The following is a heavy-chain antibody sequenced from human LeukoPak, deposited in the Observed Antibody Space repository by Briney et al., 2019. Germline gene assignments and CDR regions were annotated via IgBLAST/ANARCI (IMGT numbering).Heavy chain of an antibody. V-gene: IGHV1-18*01. D-gene: IGHD6-19*01. J-gene: IGHJ4*02. CDR1: GYTFTSYG. CDR2: ISGDNADT. CDR3: ARDEPYSSGWYYFDY. Sequence: ASVKVSSKASGYTFTSYGISWVRQAPGQGLEWMGWISGDNADTKYSEKFQGRVSMTTDTSTGTAYMDLRSLRSDDTAVYYCARDEPYSSGWYYFDYWGQGTLVTVSS.